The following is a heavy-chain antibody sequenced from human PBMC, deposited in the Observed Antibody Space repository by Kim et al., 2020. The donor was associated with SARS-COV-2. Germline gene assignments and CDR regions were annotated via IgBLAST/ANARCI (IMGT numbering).Heavy chain of an antibody. J-gene: IGHJ6*02. CDR3: ARRGPYGDEDYYYYGMDV. V-gene: IGHV3-13*01. D-gene: IGHD4-17*01. Sequence: KGRFPISRENAKNSLYLQMNSLRAGDTAVYYCARRGPYGDEDYYYYGMDVWGQGTTVTVSS.